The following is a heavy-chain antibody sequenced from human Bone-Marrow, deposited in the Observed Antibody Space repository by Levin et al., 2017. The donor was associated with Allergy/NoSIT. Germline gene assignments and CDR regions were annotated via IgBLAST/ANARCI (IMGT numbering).Heavy chain of an antibody. Sequence: GGSLRLSCAASGFTFSSYAMHWVRQAPGKGLEWVAVISYDGSNKYYADSVKGRFTISRDNSKNTLYLQMNSLRAEDTAVYYCARDSWYCSSTSCYVLGEVVRGGFDPWGQGTLVTVSS. V-gene: IGHV3-30-3*01. J-gene: IGHJ5*02. D-gene: IGHD2-2*01. CDR2: ISYDGSNK. CDR1: GFTFSSYA. CDR3: ARDSWYCSSTSCYVLGEVVRGGFDP.